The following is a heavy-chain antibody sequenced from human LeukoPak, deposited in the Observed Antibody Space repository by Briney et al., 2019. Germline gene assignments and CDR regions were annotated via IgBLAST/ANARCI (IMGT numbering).Heavy chain of an antibody. J-gene: IGHJ4*02. CDR1: GGSISSGSYY. Sequence: SETLPLTCTVSGGSISSGSYYWSWIRQPAGKGLEWIGRIYTSGSTNYNPPLKSRVTISVDTSKNQFSLKLSSVTAADTAVYYCARGRGYSGYDLDYWGQGTLVTVSS. D-gene: IGHD5-12*01. CDR2: IYTSGST. V-gene: IGHV4-61*02. CDR3: ARGRGYSGYDLDY.